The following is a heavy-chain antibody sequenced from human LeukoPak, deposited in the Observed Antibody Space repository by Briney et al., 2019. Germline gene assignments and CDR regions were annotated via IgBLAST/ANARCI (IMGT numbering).Heavy chain of an antibody. V-gene: IGHV4-59*06. J-gene: IGHJ4*02. CDR3: ARVAAATTNPRFDY. CDR1: SVSISNYY. CDR2: IYYSGDT. Sequence: SETLSLTCTVSSVSISNYYWSWIRQPPGKGLEWIGYIYYSGDTYYNPSLRSRVTISVDTSKNQFSLKVSSVTAADTAVYYCARVAAATTNPRFDYWGPGTLVTVSS. D-gene: IGHD5-24*01.